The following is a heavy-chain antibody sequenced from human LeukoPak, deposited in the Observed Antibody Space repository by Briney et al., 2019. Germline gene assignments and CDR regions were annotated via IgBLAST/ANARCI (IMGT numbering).Heavy chain of an antibody. CDR2: INHSGST. CDR3: ARGYCSGGSCYSSYYYSYMEV. V-gene: IGHV4-34*01. Sequence: SSETLSLSCAVYGGSFSDHYWTWIRQPPGKGLEWIGEINHSGSTYYNPSLKSRVTISVDRSKNQFSLKLSSVTAADTAVYYCARGYCSGGSCYSSYYYSYMEVWGKGTTVTVSS. CDR1: GGSFSDHY. D-gene: IGHD2-15*01. J-gene: IGHJ6*03.